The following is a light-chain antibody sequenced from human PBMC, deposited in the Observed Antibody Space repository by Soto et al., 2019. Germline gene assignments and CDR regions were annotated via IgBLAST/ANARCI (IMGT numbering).Light chain of an antibody. CDR2: DVS. Sequence: QSVLAQPASVSGSPGQSITISCTGTSSDVGGYNYVSWYQQHPGKAPKLMIYDVSNRPSGVSNRFSGSKSGNTASLTISGLQAEDEADYYCSSYTSYYVFGTGTKATVL. CDR1: SSDVGGYNY. CDR3: SSYTSYYV. J-gene: IGLJ1*01. V-gene: IGLV2-14*01.